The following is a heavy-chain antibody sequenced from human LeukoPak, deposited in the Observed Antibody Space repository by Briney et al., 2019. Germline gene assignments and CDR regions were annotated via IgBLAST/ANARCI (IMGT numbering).Heavy chain of an antibody. CDR2: IIPIFGTA. V-gene: IGHV1-69*05. CDR3: ARDSPTNWFDP. CDR1: GGTFISYA. J-gene: IGHJ5*02. Sequence: SVKVSSKASGGTFISYAISWVRQAPGQGREWMGRIIPIFGTANYAQKFQGRVTITTEESTSTAYMELSSLRSEDTAVYYCARDSPTNWFDPWGQGTLVTVSS.